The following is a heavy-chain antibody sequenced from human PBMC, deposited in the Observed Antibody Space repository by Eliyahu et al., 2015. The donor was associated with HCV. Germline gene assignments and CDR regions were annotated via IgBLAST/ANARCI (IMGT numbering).Heavy chain of an antibody. V-gene: IGHV3-13*01. CDR2: IGTAGDT. CDR1: GFTFSSYD. J-gene: IGHJ6*02. CDR3: ARGGTGGYGMDV. Sequence: EVQLVESGGGLVQPGGSLRLSCAASGFTFSSYDMHWVRQATGKGLEWVSAIGTAGDTYYPGSVKGRFTISRENAKNSLYLQMNSLRAGDTAVYYCARGGTGGYGMDVWGQGTTVTVSS. D-gene: IGHD3-16*01.